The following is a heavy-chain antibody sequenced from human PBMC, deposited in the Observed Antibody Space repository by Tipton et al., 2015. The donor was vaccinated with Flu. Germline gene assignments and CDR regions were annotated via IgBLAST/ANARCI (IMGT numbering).Heavy chain of an antibody. D-gene: IGHD1/OR15-1a*01. CDR1: GDSVRGPYY. CDR3: AREGSGLRGTAPYYDS. V-gene: IGHV4-61*02. J-gene: IGHJ4*02. Sequence: LSLTCAVSGDSVRGPYYWHWIRQPAGKGLEWIGRVYSRGSTNYNPSLKSRVTILIDSSKNQFSLKLRSVTAADTALYFCAREGSGLRGTAPYYDSWGQGILVTGSS. CDR2: VYSRGST.